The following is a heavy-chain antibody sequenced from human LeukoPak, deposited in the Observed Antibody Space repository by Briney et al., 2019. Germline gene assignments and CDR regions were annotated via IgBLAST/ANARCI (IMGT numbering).Heavy chain of an antibody. CDR3: ASSMDCSGTSCSELDAFDI. D-gene: IGHD2-2*01. V-gene: IGHV4-30-4*01. CDR2: IYYSGST. J-gene: IGHJ3*02. CDR1: GGSISSGDYY. Sequence: SQTLSLTCTVSGGSISSGDYYWSWIRQPPGKGLEWIGYIYYSGSTYYNPSLKSRVTISVDTSKNQFSLKLSSVTAADTAVYYCASSMDCSGTSCSELDAFDIWGQGTMVTVSS.